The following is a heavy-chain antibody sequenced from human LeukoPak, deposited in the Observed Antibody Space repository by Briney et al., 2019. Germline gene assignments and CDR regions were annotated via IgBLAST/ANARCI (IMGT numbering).Heavy chain of an antibody. CDR3: ARDRRDYSNYDY. Sequence: PSETLSLTCTVSGGSISSGGYYWSWIRQHPGKGLEWIGYIYYSGSTYYNPSLKSRVTISVDTSKNQFSLKLSSVTAADTAVYYCARDRRDYSNYDYWGQGTLVTVSS. D-gene: IGHD4-11*01. V-gene: IGHV4-30-4*08. J-gene: IGHJ4*02. CDR1: GGSISSGGYY. CDR2: IYYSGST.